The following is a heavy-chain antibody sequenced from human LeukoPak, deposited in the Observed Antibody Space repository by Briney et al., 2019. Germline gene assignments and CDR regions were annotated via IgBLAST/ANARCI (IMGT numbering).Heavy chain of an antibody. V-gene: IGHV3-72*01. J-gene: IGHJ4*02. CDR1: GFTFSDHY. CDR3: ARVSAYSGYDF. D-gene: IGHD5-12*01. Sequence: GGSLRLSCAASGFTFSDHYMDWVRQAPGKGLEWVGRTRNKANSYTTEYAASVKGRFTISRDDSKNSLYLQMNSLKTEDTAVYYCARVSAYSGYDFWGQGTLVTVSS. CDR2: TRNKANSYTT.